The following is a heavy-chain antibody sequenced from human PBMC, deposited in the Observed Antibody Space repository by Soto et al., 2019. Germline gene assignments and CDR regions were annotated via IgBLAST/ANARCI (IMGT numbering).Heavy chain of an antibody. CDR1: GFTFSRYN. J-gene: IGHJ4*02. D-gene: IGHD2-15*01. V-gene: IGHV3-48*01. CDR2: ISTSSFTI. Sequence: PGGSLRLSCAASGFTFSRYNMIWVRQAPGKGLEWVSYISTSSFTIYYADSVKGRFTISRDNAKNSLYLQMNSLRADDTAVYYCARDGPGHYCSGVSSSWDYWGQGTLVTVSS. CDR3: ARDGPGHYCSGVSSSWDY.